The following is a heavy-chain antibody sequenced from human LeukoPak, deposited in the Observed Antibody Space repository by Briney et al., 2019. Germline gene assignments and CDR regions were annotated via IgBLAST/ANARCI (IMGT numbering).Heavy chain of an antibody. CDR2: TYYRSKWHY. Sequence: SQTLSLTCAISGDSVSNNIATWNWIRQSPSRGLEWLGRTYYRSKWHYDYALSMQGRITINPDTSKNQFSLHLNSVTPEDTAVYYCTTVVSGDGNMNVWGKGTTVTVSS. CDR3: TTVVSGDGNMNV. J-gene: IGHJ6*03. V-gene: IGHV6-1*01. CDR1: GDSVSNNIAT. D-gene: IGHD4-17*01.